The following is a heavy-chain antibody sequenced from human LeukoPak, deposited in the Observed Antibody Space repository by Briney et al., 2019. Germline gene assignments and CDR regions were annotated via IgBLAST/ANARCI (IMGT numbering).Heavy chain of an antibody. V-gene: IGHV4-59*01. D-gene: IGHD2-2*01. CDR1: GGSISSYY. Sequence: SETLSLTCTVSGGSISSYYWSWIRQPPGKGLEWIGYIYYSGSTNYNPSLKSRVTISVDTSKNQFSLKLSSVTAADTAVYYCARDPFTSPFNIWGQGTMVTVSS. CDR2: IYYSGST. CDR3: ARDPFTSPFNI. J-gene: IGHJ3*02.